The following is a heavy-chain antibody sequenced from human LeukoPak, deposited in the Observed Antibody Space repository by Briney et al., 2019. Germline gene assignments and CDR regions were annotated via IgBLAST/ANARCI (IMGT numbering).Heavy chain of an antibody. D-gene: IGHD3-10*01. V-gene: IGHV3-48*03. Sequence: GGSLRLSCAASGFTFSSYEMNWVRQAPGKGLEWVSYISDSGRTIYYANSVKGRFTISRDNAKNSLYLQMNSLRAEDTAVYYCARARPGGLRDYWGQGTLVTVYS. CDR1: GFTFSSYE. CDR2: ISDSGRTI. CDR3: ARARPGGLRDY. J-gene: IGHJ4*02.